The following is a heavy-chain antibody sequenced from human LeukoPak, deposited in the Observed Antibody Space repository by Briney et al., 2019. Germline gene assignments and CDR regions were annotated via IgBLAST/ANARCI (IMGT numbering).Heavy chain of an antibody. V-gene: IGHV5-51*01. Sequence: KNGESLKISCKGSGYSFTSYWIGWVRQMPGKGLEWMGIIYPGDSDTRYSPSFQGQVTISADKSISTAYLQWSSLKASDTAVYYCARGYCSGGSCYPQYYYYGMDVWGQGTTVTVSS. CDR3: ARGYCSGGSCYPQYYYYGMDV. CDR1: GYSFTSYW. CDR2: IYPGDSDT. J-gene: IGHJ6*02. D-gene: IGHD2-15*01.